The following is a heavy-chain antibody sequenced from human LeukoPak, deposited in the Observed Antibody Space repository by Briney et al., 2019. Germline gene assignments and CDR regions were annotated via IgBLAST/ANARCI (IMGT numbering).Heavy chain of an antibody. CDR3: ARGPAAVHP. V-gene: IGHV4-34*12. CDR2: ILHTGST. J-gene: IGHJ5*02. CDR1: GSSLTNHY. Sequence: SETLSLTCAVFGSSLTNHYWIWIRQPPGKGLEWIGEILHTGSTNYNPSLRSRVTISVDTSKNQFFLKLTSVTAADTAVYYCARGPAAVHPWGQGTLVTVSS. D-gene: IGHD6-13*01.